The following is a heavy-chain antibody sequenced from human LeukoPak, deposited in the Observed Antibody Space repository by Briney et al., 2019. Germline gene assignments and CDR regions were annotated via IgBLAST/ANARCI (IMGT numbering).Heavy chain of an antibody. D-gene: IGHD2-15*01. CDR1: GFTFSSYA. Sequence: PGGSLRLSCAASGFTFSSYAMSWVRQAPGKGLEWVSAISGSGGSTYYADSVKGRFTISRDNSKNTLYLQMNSLRAEDTAVYYCARDRLAPYSSHKYYYYYGMDVWGQGTTVTVSS. V-gene: IGHV3-23*01. J-gene: IGHJ6*02. CDR2: ISGSGGST. CDR3: ARDRLAPYSSHKYYYYYGMDV.